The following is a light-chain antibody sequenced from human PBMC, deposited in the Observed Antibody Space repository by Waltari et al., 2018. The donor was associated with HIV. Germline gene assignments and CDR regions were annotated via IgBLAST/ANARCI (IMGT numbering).Light chain of an antibody. J-gene: IGKJ1*01. CDR1: QSVNSN. V-gene: IGKV3-15*01. CDR2: GTS. CDR3: HHYNNWRET. Sequence: EILITQSPATLSVSPGARATLSCRASQSVNSNLTWYQQKPGQTPRLLIYGTSTRATDIPARFSGSGSGTEFTLTISSLQSEDFAVYYCHHYNNWRETFGQGTKVEIK.